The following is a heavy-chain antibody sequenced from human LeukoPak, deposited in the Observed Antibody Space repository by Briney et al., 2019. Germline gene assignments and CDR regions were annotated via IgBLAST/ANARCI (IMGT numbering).Heavy chain of an antibody. D-gene: IGHD6-6*01. J-gene: IGHJ6*02. CDR1: GFXFSSYW. V-gene: IGHV3-74*01. CDR3: TRESSSSYYYGLDV. Sequence: GGSLRLSCAASGFXFSSYWIHWVRQAPGKGQVWVSRIGSDGSGTNYADSVKGRFTISRDNAKNTLYLQMNSLRAEDTAVYYCTRESSSSYYYGLDVWGQGTTVTVSS. CDR2: IGSDGSGT.